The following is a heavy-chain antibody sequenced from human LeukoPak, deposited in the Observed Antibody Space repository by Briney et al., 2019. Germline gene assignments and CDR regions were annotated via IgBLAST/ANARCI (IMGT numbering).Heavy chain of an antibody. CDR2: IRSKANNYAT. CDR1: GFTFSGYE. Sequence: PGGSLRLSCAASGFTFSGYEMNWVRQASGKGLEWVGRIRSKANNYATAYAASVKGRFTISRDDSKNTAYLQMNSPKTEDTAVYYCITRYQLGGNYYEYWGQGTLVTVSS. J-gene: IGHJ4*02. V-gene: IGHV3-73*01. CDR3: ITRYQLGGNYYEY. D-gene: IGHD1-26*01.